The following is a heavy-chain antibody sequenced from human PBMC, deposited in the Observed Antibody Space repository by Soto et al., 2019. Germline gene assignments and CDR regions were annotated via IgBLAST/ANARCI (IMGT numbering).Heavy chain of an antibody. CDR2: IIPIFGTA. Sequence: SVKVSCKASGGTFSSYAISWVRQAAGQELEWMGGIIPIFGTANYAQKFQGRVTITADESTSTAYMELSSLRSEDTAVYYCARDPILVRGVISRAYFDYWGQGTLVTVSS. CDR3: ARDPILVRGVISRAYFDY. D-gene: IGHD3-10*01. CDR1: GGTFSSYA. V-gene: IGHV1-69*13. J-gene: IGHJ4*02.